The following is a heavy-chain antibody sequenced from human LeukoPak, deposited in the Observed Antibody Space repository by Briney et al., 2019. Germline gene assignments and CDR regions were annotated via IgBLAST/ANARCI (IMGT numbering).Heavy chain of an antibody. CDR1: GASISTYR. CDR2: LFYSGST. CDR3: ARHSTIEPQPDY. D-gene: IGHD1-14*01. J-gene: IGHJ4*02. Sequence: SETLSLTCTVSGASISTYRWSWIRQPPGKGLDWIGCLFYSGSTNSGNTHYNPDLKRRVNISVNTSKDHSSMKLSPVTAADTAVDYCARHSTIEPQPDYWGQGTLVTVSS. V-gene: IGHV4-59*08.